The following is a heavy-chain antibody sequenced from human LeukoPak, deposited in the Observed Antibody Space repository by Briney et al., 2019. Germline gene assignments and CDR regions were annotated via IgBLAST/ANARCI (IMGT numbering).Heavy chain of an antibody. CDR1: GFTFRNYG. J-gene: IGHJ2*01. CDR3: ARDADTTTRNWYFDL. D-gene: IGHD3-16*01. CDR2: ISYDGTKK. Sequence: GGSLRLSCAPSGFTFRNYGIHWARQAPGKGLEWVAAISYDGTKKFYSDSGEGRFTISRDNSMNTLYLQINSLRAEDTALYFCARDADTTTRNWYFDLWGRGTLLTVSS. V-gene: IGHV3-30*03.